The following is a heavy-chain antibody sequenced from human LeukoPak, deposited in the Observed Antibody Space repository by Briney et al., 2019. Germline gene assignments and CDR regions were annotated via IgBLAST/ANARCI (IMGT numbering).Heavy chain of an antibody. D-gene: IGHD3-9*01. V-gene: IGHV4-59*08. CDR3: ARRNILTEGEAFDI. CDR2: IYNTTST. CDR1: GGSISSYY. J-gene: IGHJ3*02. Sequence: SSETLSLTCTVSGGSISSYYWTWIRQPPGKGLEWIGFIYNTTSTNYNPSLKSRVTISFDTSKNQFSLKLNSVTAADTAVYYCARRNILTEGEAFDIWGQGTMVTVSS.